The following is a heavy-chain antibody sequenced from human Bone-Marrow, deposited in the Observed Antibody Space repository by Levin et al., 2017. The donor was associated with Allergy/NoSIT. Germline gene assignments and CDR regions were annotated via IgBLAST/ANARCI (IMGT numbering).Heavy chain of an antibody. Sequence: GESLKISCAASGFTFNNYALSWVRQAPGEGLEWVSAISGDGGHTNYADSVRGRFNMSRDKSKNTLNLQMNSLRAEDSAIYYCAKEADREVSRSYYHAMDVWGQGTTVTVSS. V-gene: IGHV3-23*01. CDR3: AKEADREVSRSYYHAMDV. D-gene: IGHD2-15*01. CDR1: GFTFNNYA. CDR2: ISGDGGHT. J-gene: IGHJ6*01.